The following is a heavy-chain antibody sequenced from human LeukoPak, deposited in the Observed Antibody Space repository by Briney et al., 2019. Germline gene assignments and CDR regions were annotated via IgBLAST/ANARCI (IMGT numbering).Heavy chain of an antibody. V-gene: IGHV3-23*01. CDR3: AKCWGYCSSTSCYTHKRHFDY. CDR2: ISGSGGST. CDR1: GFTFSSYA. Sequence: PGGSPRLSCAASGFTFSSYAMSWVRQAPGKGLEWVSAISGSGGSTYYADSVKGRFTISRDNSKNTLYLQMNSLRAEDTAVYYCAKCWGYCSSTSCYTHKRHFDYWGQGTLVTVSS. D-gene: IGHD2-2*02. J-gene: IGHJ4*02.